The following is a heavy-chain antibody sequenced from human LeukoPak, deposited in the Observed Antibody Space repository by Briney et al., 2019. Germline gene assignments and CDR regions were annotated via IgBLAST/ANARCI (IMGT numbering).Heavy chain of an antibody. CDR2: IYYSGST. CDR3: ARKYYYGSRMGAYYFDY. V-gene: IGHV4-31*03. Sequence: SETLFLTCTVSGGSISSGGYYWSWIRQHPGKGLEWIGYIYYSGSTYYNPSLKSRVTISVDTSKNQFSLKLSSVTAADTAVYYCARKYYYGSRMGAYYFDYWGQGTLVTVSS. D-gene: IGHD3-10*01. CDR1: GGSISSGGYY. J-gene: IGHJ4*02.